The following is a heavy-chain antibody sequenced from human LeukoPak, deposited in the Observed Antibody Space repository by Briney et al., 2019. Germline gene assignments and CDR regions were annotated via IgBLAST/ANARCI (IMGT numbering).Heavy chain of an antibody. CDR1: GGSFSGYY. J-gene: IGHJ4*02. CDR2: INHSGST. CDR3: ARQNYGSAPLRY. Sequence: SETLSLTCAVYGGSFSGYYWSWIRQPPGKGLEWIGEINHSGSTNYNPSLMSRATISVDTSKNQFSLKLSSVTAADTAVYFCARQNYGSAPLRYWGQGTLVTVSS. D-gene: IGHD3-10*01. V-gene: IGHV4-34*01.